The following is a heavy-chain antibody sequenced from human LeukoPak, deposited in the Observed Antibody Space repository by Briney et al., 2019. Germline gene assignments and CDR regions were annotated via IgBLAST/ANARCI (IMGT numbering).Heavy chain of an antibody. CDR2: IKQDESKK. CDR1: GFTFSSYS. Sequence: PGGSLRLSCAASGFTFSSYSMNWVRQAPGKGLEWVANIKQDESKKYYVDSVKGRFTISRDNAKNSLYLQMNSLRAEDTAVYYCAREIYGEDFFDYWGQGTLVTVSS. D-gene: IGHD3-10*01. CDR3: AREIYGEDFFDY. J-gene: IGHJ4*02. V-gene: IGHV3-7*01.